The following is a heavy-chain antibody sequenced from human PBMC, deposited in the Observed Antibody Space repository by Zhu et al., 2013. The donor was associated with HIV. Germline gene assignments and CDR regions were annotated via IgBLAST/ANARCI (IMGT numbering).Heavy chain of an antibody. D-gene: IGHD3-22*01. J-gene: IGHJ4*02. Sequence: QVQSEQSGAEVKKPGASVRVSCKVSGYTRTQLSMHWVRQAAGQGLEWMGWMDPRSGHTGYGQKFQDRVFFTSDNSITTAYMHLTSLRPDDTAVYYCTRGVYYYDSPTYSYYFDYWGQGTLVTVSS. CDR1: GYTRTQLS. V-gene: IGHV1-8*03. CDR3: TRGVYYYDSPTYSYYFDY. CDR2: MDPRSGHT.